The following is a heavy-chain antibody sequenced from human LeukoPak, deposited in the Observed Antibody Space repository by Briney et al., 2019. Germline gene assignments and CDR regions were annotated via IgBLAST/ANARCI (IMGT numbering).Heavy chain of an antibody. D-gene: IGHD4-23*01. Sequence: ETLSLTCTVSGGSISSSTNYWGWIRQPPGKGLEWIGEINHGGSTNYNPSLKSRVTISIDTSKNQFSLKLSSVTAADTAVYYCARYLDYGGNSRVFQHWGQGTLVTVSS. CDR2: INHGGST. V-gene: IGHV4-39*07. J-gene: IGHJ1*01. CDR3: ARYLDYGGNSRVFQH. CDR1: GGSISSSTNY.